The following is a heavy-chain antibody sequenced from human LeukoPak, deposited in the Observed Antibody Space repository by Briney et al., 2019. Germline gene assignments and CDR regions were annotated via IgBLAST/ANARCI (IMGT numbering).Heavy chain of an antibody. J-gene: IGHJ4*02. CDR3: ARGDIVVVPAATDY. V-gene: IGHV3-21*01. CDR1: GFTFSSYS. D-gene: IGHD2-2*01. Sequence: GGSLRLSCAASGFTFSSYSMNWVRQAPGKGLEWVSPISSISSYIFYADSVKGRFTISRDNAKNSLYLQMNSLRAEDTAVYYCARGDIVVVPAATDYWGQGALVTVSS. CDR2: ISSISSYI.